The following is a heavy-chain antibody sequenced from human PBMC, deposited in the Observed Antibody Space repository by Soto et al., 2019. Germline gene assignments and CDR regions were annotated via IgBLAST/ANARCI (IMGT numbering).Heavy chain of an antibody. V-gene: IGHV5-10-1*01. CDR1: GYSFAGYW. J-gene: IGHJ4*02. CDR2: IDPSDSQT. CDR3: AKDRVIITGAPLDY. Sequence: GESLKISCKGSGYSFAGYWITWVRQKPGKGLEWMGRIDPSDSQTYYSPSFRGHVTISATKSITTVFLQWSSLRASDTAMYYCAKDRVIITGAPLDYWGQGTLVTVSS. D-gene: IGHD3-16*01.